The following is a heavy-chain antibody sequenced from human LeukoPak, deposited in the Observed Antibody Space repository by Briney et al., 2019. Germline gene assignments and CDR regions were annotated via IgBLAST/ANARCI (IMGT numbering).Heavy chain of an antibody. V-gene: IGHV4-30-2*01. CDR2: INHSGST. Sequence: SQTLSLTCTVSGGSISSGGYYWSWIRQPPGKGLEWIGEINHSGSTNYNPSLKSRVTISVDTSKNQFSLKLSSVTAADTAVYYCARGERRGYCSGGSCYSPNWFDPWDQGTLVTVSS. D-gene: IGHD2-15*01. J-gene: IGHJ5*02. CDR3: ARGERRGYCSGGSCYSPNWFDP. CDR1: GGSISSGGYY.